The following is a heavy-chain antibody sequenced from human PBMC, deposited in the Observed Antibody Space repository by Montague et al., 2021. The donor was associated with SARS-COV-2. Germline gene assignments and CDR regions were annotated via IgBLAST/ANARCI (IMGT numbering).Heavy chain of an antibody. J-gene: IGHJ3*02. CDR2: IYYSGST. CDR3: ARHITGSGNAFDI. V-gene: IGHV4-59*08. CDR1: GGSINNYY. D-gene: IGHD3-10*01. Sequence: SETLSPTCTVSGGSINNYYWSWIRQPPGRGLEWIGYIYYSGSTEYSPSLKSRVTMSIDTSKNQFSLRLSSVTAADTAVYYCARHITGSGNAFDIWGQGTMVTVSS.